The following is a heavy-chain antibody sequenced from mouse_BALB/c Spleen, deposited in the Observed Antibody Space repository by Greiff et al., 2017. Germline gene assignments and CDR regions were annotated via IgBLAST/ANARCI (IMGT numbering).Heavy chain of an antibody. J-gene: IGHJ2*01. CDR2: ISSGGSYT. Sequence: EVNLVESGGDLVKPGGSLKLSCAASGFTFSSYGMSWVRQTPDKRLEWVATISSGGSYTYYPDSVKGRFTISRDNAKNTLYLQMSSLKSEDTAMYYCGTDFDYWGQGTTLTVSS. CDR1: GFTFSSYG. CDR3: GTDFDY. V-gene: IGHV5-6*01.